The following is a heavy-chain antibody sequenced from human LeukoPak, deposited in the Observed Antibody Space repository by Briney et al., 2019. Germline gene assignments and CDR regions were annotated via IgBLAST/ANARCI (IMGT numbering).Heavy chain of an antibody. D-gene: IGHD3-10*01. V-gene: IGHV3-23*01. CDR3: AKGKDYYLDY. CDR2: ISGRGGST. J-gene: IGHJ4*02. Sequence: GGPLRLSCAASGFTFSSYAMSWVRQAPGKGLEWVSAISGRGGSTYYTDSVKGRFTISRDNSKNTLYVQMNSLRAEDTAVYYCAKGKDYYLDYWGQGTLVTVSS. CDR1: GFTFSSYA.